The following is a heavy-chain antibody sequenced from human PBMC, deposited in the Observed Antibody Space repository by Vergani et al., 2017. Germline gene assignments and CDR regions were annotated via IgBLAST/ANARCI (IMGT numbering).Heavy chain of an antibody. J-gene: IGHJ6*03. CDR2: IYTSGST. D-gene: IGHD3-9*01. CDR1: GGSISSYY. CDR3: ARGGRGPTILTGYYSSSYYMDV. Sequence: QVQLQESGPGLVKPSETLSLTCTVSGGSISSYYWSWIRQPAGKGLEWIGRIYTSGSTNYNPSLKSRVTMSVDTSKNQFSLKLSSVTAADTAVYYCARGGRGPTILTGYYSSSYYMDVWGKGTTVTVSS. V-gene: IGHV4-4*07.